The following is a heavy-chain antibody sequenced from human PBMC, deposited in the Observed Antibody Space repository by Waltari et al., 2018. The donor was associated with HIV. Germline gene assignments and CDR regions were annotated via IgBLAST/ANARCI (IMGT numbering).Heavy chain of an antibody. V-gene: IGHV1-8*01. Sequence: VKVSCKASGYTFTSYDINWVRQATGQGLEWMGWMNPNSGNTGYAQKFQGRVTMTRNTSISTAYMELNSLRSEDTAVYYCARGRNMIRGKYYYYYGMDVWGQGTTVTVSS. CDR1: GYTFTSYD. D-gene: IGHD3-10*01. J-gene: IGHJ6*02. CDR2: MNPNSGNT. CDR3: ARGRNMIRGKYYYYYGMDV.